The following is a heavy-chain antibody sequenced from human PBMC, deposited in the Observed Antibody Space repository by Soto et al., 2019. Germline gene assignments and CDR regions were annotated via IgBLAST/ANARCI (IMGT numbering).Heavy chain of an antibody. D-gene: IGHD6-13*01. Sequence: GASVKVSCKASGYTFTSYYMHWVRQAPGQGLEWMGIINPSGGSTSYAQKFQGRVTMTRDTSTSTVYMELSSLRSEDTAVYYCARDSRAAAAGNYYYYYMDVWGKGTTVTVSS. V-gene: IGHV1-46*03. CDR3: ARDSRAAAAGNYYYYYMDV. CDR1: GYTFTSYY. CDR2: INPSGGST. J-gene: IGHJ6*03.